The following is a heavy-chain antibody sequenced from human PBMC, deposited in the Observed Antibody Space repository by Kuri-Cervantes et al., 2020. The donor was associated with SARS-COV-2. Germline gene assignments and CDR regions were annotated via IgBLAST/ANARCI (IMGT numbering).Heavy chain of an antibody. V-gene: IGHV3-30-3*01. J-gene: IGHJ4*02. D-gene: IGHD2-2*01. CDR1: GFTFSSYE. Sequence: GESLKISCAASGFTFSSYEMNWVRQAPGKGLEWVAVISYDGSNKYYADSVKGRFTISRDNSKNTLYLQMNSLRAEDTAVYYCARAGYCSSTSCYGSGWEFDYWGQGTLVTVSS. CDR2: ISYDGSNK. CDR3: ARAGYCSSTSCYGSGWEFDY.